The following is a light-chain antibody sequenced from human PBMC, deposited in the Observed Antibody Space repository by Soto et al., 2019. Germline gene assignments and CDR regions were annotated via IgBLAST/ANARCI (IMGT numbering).Light chain of an antibody. J-gene: IGLJ2*01. CDR1: SSDVGGYSY. CDR2: DVT. Sequence: QSALTQPASASGSPGQSITISCTGTSSDVGGYSYVSWYQQHPGKAPKLMIYDVTDRPSGVSYHFSGSKSGNTASLTISGLQAEDEADYYCSSYTSTSTVVFGGGTKLTVL. CDR3: SSYTSTSTVV. V-gene: IGLV2-14*03.